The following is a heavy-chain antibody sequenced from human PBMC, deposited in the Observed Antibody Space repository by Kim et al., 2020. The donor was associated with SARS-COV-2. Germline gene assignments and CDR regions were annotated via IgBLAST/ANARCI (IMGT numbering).Heavy chain of an antibody. CDR1: GFTLSSHC. CDR2: IKGDGSTT. D-gene: IGHD6-19*01. J-gene: IGHJ5*02. CDR3: ARDHAVP. Sequence: GGSLRLSCAASGFTLSSHCMHWVRQAPGKGLVWVSLIKGDGSTTTYADSVKGRFTISRDNAKNTLYLQMNSLRDEDTAVYFCARDHAVPWGQGTLVTAAS. V-gene: IGHV3-74*03.